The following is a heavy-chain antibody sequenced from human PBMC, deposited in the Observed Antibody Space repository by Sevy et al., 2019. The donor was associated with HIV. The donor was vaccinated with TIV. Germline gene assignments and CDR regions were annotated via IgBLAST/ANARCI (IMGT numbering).Heavy chain of an antibody. D-gene: IGHD6-19*01. CDR1: GFTFSSYW. J-gene: IGHJ4*02. V-gene: IGHV3-7*01. CDR3: AIDGSGFGDY. CDR2: IKQDGSEK. Sequence: GGSLRLSCTASGFTFSSYWMSWVRQAPGKGLEWVANIKQDGSEKYYVDSVKGRFTISRDNAKSSLCLQMNSLRAEDTGVYYCAIDGSGFGDYWGQGTLVTVSS.